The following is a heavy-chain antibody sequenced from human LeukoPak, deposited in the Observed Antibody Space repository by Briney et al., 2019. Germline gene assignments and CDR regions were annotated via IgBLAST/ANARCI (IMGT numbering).Heavy chain of an antibody. J-gene: IGHJ4*02. CDR2: INPNSGGT. V-gene: IGHV1-2*04. CDR3: ARDATVTKDGRYFDY. D-gene: IGHD4-17*01. Sequence: GASVKVSCKASGYIFTDYYMHWVRQAPGQGLEWMGWINPNSGGTNYAQKFQGWVTMTTDTSTSTAYMELRSLRSDDTAVYYCARDATVTKDGRYFDYWGQGTLVTVSS. CDR1: GYIFTDYY.